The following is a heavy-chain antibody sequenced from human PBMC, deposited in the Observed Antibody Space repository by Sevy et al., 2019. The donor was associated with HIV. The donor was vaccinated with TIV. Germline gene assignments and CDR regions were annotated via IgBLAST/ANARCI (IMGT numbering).Heavy chain of an antibody. Sequence: GGSLRLSCTASGFTFSNAWMTWVRQAPGKGLEWVGRIESKTDGGTTDYPAPVKGRFTISRDDSKNTLYLQMNSLKTEDTAVYFCTTEYPSGPFDYWGQGTLVTVSS. CDR3: TTEYPSGPFDY. J-gene: IGHJ4*02. CDR2: IESKTDGGTT. CDR1: GFTFSNAW. V-gene: IGHV3-15*04.